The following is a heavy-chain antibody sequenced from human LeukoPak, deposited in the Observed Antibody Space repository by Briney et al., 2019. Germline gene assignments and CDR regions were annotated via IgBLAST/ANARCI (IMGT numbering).Heavy chain of an antibody. CDR3: ARSPGEGAFDI. V-gene: IGHV1-69*04. Sequence: SVKVSCKASGYTFTSYDINWVRQATGQGLEWMGRIIPILAITNYAQKFQGRVTITADKFTSTVYMELSSLRSEDTAMYYCARSPGEGAFDIWGQGTMVTVSS. CDR1: GYTFTSYD. J-gene: IGHJ3*02. D-gene: IGHD1-14*01. CDR2: IIPILAIT.